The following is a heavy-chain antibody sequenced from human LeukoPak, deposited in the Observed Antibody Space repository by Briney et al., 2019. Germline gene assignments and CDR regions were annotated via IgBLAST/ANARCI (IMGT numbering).Heavy chain of an antibody. J-gene: IGHJ5*02. V-gene: IGHV4-30-2*01. CDR3: ARRDVERWFDP. CDR2: IYHSGST. D-gene: IGHD3-3*01. Sequence: PSQTLSLTCTVSGGSISSGGYYWSWIRQPPGKGQEWIGYIYHSGSTYYNPSLKSRVTISVDTSKNQFSLKLSSVTAADTAVYYCARRDVERWFDPWGQGTLVTVSS. CDR1: GGSISSGGYY.